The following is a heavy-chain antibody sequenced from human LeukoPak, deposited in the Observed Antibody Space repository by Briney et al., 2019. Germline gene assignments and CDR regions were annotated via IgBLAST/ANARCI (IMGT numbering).Heavy chain of an antibody. V-gene: IGHV1-69*05. Sequence: GASVKVSCKASGGTFSSYAISWVRQAPGQGLEWMGGIIPIFGTANYAQKFQGRVTITTDESTCTAYMELSSLRSEDKAVYYCARSRRYYDFWSGSPGYMDVWGKGTTVTVSS. CDR2: IIPIFGTA. CDR3: ARSRRYYDFWSGSPGYMDV. J-gene: IGHJ6*03. D-gene: IGHD3-3*01. CDR1: GGTFSSYA.